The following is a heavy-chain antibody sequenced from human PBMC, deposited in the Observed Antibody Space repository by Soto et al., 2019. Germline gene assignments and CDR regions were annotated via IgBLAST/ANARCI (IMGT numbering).Heavy chain of an antibody. J-gene: IGHJ6*02. Sequence: SETLSLTCTVSGGSISTDCWSWIRQPPGKGLEWIGYIYYSGSTNYNPSLKSRVTISVDTSKNQFSLKLSSVTAADTAVYYCARGIEGWYQGRYYYGMDVWGQGTTVTVSS. V-gene: IGHV4-59*01. CDR1: GGSISTDC. D-gene: IGHD6-19*01. CDR3: ARGIEGWYQGRYYYGMDV. CDR2: IYYSGST.